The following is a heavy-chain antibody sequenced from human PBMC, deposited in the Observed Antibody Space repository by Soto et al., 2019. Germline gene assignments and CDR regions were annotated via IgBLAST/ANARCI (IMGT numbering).Heavy chain of an antibody. D-gene: IGHD6-19*01. V-gene: IGHV3-33*01. J-gene: IGHJ4*02. Sequence: VQLVESGGGVVQPGRSLRLSCAASGFTFSSYGMHWVRQAPGKGLEWVAVIWYDGSNKYYADSVKGRFTISRDNSKNTLYLQMNSLRAEDTAVYYCARAVAGTFNLDYWGQGTLVTVSS. CDR1: GFTFSSYG. CDR2: IWYDGSNK. CDR3: ARAVAGTFNLDY.